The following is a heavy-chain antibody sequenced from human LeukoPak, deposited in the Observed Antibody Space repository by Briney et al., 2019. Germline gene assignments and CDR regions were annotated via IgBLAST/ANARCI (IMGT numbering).Heavy chain of an antibody. Sequence: ASVKVSCKASGGTFSSYAISWGRQAPGQGLEWMGGIIPIFGTANYAQKFQGRVTITADESTSTAYMELSSLRSEDTAVYYCARPRASNRYYFDYWGQGTLVTVSS. CDR3: ARPRASNRYYFDY. CDR1: GGTFSSYA. CDR2: IIPIFGTA. J-gene: IGHJ4*02. V-gene: IGHV1-69*13. D-gene: IGHD1-14*01.